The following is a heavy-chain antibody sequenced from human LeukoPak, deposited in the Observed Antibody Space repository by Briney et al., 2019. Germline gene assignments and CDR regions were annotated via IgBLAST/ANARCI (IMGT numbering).Heavy chain of an antibody. CDR1: GFTFSSYG. D-gene: IGHD3-16*02. V-gene: IGHV3-30*18. J-gene: IGHJ4*02. CDR3: AKLGMITFGGVIVHNIGYFDY. Sequence: PGTSLRLSCAASGFTFSSYGMHWVRQAPGKGLEWLAGIATDGSFAYYADSVKGRFTISRDNSKNTLYLQMNSLRAEDTAVYYCAKLGMITFGGVIVHNIGYFDYWGQGTLVTVSS. CDR2: IATDGSFA.